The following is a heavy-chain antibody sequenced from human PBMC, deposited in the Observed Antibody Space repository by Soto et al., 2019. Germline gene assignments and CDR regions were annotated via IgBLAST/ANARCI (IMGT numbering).Heavy chain of an antibody. V-gene: IGHV3-33*08. Sequence: GGSLRLSCAASGFTFSSYAMHWVRQAPGKGLEWVAVIWYDGSNKYYADSVKGRFTISRDNSKNTLYLQMNSLRAEDTAVYYCARDGVLYSSSWYWWFDPWGQGTLVTVSS. CDR1: GFTFSSYA. CDR2: IWYDGSNK. D-gene: IGHD6-13*01. J-gene: IGHJ5*02. CDR3: ARDGVLYSSSWYWWFDP.